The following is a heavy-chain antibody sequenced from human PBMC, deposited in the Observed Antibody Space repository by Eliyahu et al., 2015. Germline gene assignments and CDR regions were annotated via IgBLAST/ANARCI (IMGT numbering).Heavy chain of an antibody. CDR3: ARTAVLVATIYYYYYYGMDV. D-gene: IGHD5-12*01. CDR1: GGTFSSYA. CDR2: IIPIFGTA. V-gene: IGHV1-69*06. J-gene: IGHJ6*02. Sequence: QVQLVQSGAEVKKPGSSVKVSCKASGGTFSSYAIXWVRQAPGQGLEWMGGIIPIFGTANYAQKFQGRVTITADKSTSTAYMELSSLRSEDTAVYYCARTAVLVATIYYYYYYGMDVWGQGTTVTVSS.